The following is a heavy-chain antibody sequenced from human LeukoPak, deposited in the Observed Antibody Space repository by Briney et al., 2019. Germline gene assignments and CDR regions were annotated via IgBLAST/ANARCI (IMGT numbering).Heavy chain of an antibody. CDR3: ARDPRYYYYYYMDV. CDR1: KFTFSNYW. CDR2: IKKDGSEK. J-gene: IGHJ6*03. V-gene: IGHV3-7*01. Sequence: GGSPRLACGAAKFTFSNYWMSWVRQAPGKGLEWVANIKKDGSEKYYVDSVKGRFTISRDNDKTSLYLQMNSLRAEDTAVYYCARDPRYYYYYYMDVRGKGTTVTVSS.